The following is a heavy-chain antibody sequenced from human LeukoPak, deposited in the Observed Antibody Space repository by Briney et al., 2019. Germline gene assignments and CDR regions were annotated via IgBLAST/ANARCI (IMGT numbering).Heavy chain of an antibody. CDR2: TYYRSKWYN. J-gene: IGHJ6*02. CDR3: ARVSYCSSTSCYRQYYYYGMDV. CDR1: GDSVSSNSAA. V-gene: IGHV6-1*01. D-gene: IGHD2-2*01. Sequence: RSQTLSLTCAISGDSVSSNSAAWNWIRQSPSRGLEWLGRTYYRSKWYNDYAVSVKSRITINPDTSKNQFSLQLNSVTPEDTAVYYCARVSYCSSTSCYRQYYYYGMDVWGQGTTVTVSS.